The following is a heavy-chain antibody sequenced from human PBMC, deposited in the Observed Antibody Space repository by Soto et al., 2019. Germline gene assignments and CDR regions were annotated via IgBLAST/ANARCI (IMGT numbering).Heavy chain of an antibody. J-gene: IGHJ4*02. CDR3: ARDFNDYGDWVDY. CDR2: ISAYNGNT. Sequence: QVQLVQSGAEVKKPGASVKVSCKASGYTFTSYGISWVRQAPGQGLEWMGWISAYNGNTNYAQKLQGRVTMTTDTSTRTAYLELSSLSSDDTAVYYCARDFNDYGDWVDYWGQGTLVTVSS. V-gene: IGHV1-18*01. CDR1: GYTFTSYG. D-gene: IGHD4-17*01.